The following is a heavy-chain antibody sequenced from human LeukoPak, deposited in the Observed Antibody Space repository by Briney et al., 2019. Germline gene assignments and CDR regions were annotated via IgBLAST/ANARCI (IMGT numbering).Heavy chain of an antibody. CDR1: GGSISSYY. V-gene: IGHV4-59*01. J-gene: IGHJ4*02. Sequence: SETLSLTCTVSGGSISSYYWSWIRQPPGKGLEWIGYIYYSGSTNYNPSLKSRVTISVDTSKNQFSLKLSSVTAADTAVYYCARTILTGWSPFDYWGQGTLVAVSS. CDR3: ARTILTGWSPFDY. CDR2: IYYSGST. D-gene: IGHD3-9*01.